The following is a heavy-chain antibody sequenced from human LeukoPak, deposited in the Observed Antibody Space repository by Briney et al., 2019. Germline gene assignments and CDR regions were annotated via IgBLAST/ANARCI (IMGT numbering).Heavy chain of an antibody. J-gene: IGHJ3*02. Sequence: PSETLSLTCTVSGGSISSGDYYWSWIRQPPGKGLEWIGYIYYSGSTYYNPSLKSRVTISVDTSKNQFSLKLSSVTAADTAVYYCARGWVVVVPAAPGHAFDIWGQGTMVTVSS. CDR3: ARGWVVVVPAAPGHAFDI. CDR2: IYYSGST. V-gene: IGHV4-30-4*08. CDR1: GGSISSGDYY. D-gene: IGHD2-2*01.